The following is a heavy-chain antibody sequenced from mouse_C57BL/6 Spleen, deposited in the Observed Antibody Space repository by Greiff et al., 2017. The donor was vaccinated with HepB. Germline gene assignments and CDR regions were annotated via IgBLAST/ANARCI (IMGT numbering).Heavy chain of an antibody. V-gene: IGHV1-72*01. CDR1: GYTFTSYW. CDR3: AREGVYYGTLFDY. J-gene: IGHJ2*01. CDR2: IDPNSGGT. Sequence: QVQLKQPGAELVKPGASVKLSCKASGYTFTSYWMHWVKQRPGRGLEWIGRIDPNSGGTKYNEKFKSKATLTVDKPSSPAYMQLSSLTSEDSAVYYCAREGVYYGTLFDYWGQGTTLTVSS. D-gene: IGHD2-1*01.